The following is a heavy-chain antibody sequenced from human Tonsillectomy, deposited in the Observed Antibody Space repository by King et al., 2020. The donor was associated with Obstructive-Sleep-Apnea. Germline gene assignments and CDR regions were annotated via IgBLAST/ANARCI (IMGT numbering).Heavy chain of an antibody. J-gene: IGHJ4*02. CDR3: ARVDYTNYEESGY. D-gene: IGHD4-11*01. CDR1: GFTFSSYN. CDR2: ISSSSRYI. Sequence: VQLVESGGGQVKPGGSLRLSCAASGFTFSSYNMNWVRPAPGKGLEWVSSISSSSRYIYYADSVKGRFTISRDNAKNSLYLQMNSLRAEDTAVYYCARVDYTNYEESGYWGQGTLVTVSS. V-gene: IGHV3-21*01.